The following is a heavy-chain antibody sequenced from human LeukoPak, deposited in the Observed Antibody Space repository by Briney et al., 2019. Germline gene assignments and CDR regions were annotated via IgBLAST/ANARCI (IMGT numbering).Heavy chain of an antibody. V-gene: IGHV1-18*01. J-gene: IGHJ4*02. CDR2: ISAYNGNT. D-gene: IGHD5-12*01. Sequence: GASVKVSCKASGYTFTSYGISWGRQAPGQGLEWMGWISAYNGNTNYAQKLQGRVTMTTDPSTSTAYMELRSLRSDDTAVYYCARDRGGYSGETFAYWGQGTLVTVSS. CDR1: GYTFTSYG. CDR3: ARDRGGYSGETFAY.